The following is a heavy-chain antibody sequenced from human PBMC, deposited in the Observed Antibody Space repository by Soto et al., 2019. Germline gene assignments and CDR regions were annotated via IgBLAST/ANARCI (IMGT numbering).Heavy chain of an antibody. D-gene: IGHD3-22*01. CDR1: GGTFSSYA. J-gene: IGHJ5*02. CDR2: IIPIFGTA. Sequence: ASVKVSCKASGGTFSSYAISWVRQAPGQGLEWMGGIIPIFGTANYAQKFQGRVTITADESTSTAYMELSSLRSEDTAVYYCARDYYDSEAGGFDPWGQGTLVTVSS. CDR3: ARDYYDSEAGGFDP. V-gene: IGHV1-69*13.